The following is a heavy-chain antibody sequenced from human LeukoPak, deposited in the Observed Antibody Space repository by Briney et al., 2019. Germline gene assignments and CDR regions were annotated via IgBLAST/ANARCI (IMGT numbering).Heavy chain of an antibody. CDR1: GYTFTSYD. V-gene: IGHV1-8*01. CDR2: MNPNSGNT. Sequence: ASVKVSCKASGYTFTSYDINWVRQATGQGLEWMGWMNPNSGNTGYAQKFQGRVTMTRNTSISTAYMELSSLRSEDTAVYYCARGRRRNPICSTSCLVNDYWGQGTLVTVSS. J-gene: IGHJ4*02. D-gene: IGHD2-2*01. CDR3: ARGRRRNPICSTSCLVNDY.